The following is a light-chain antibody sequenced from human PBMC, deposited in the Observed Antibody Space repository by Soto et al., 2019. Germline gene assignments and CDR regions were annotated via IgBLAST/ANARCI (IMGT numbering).Light chain of an antibody. CDR2: GSS. V-gene: IGKV3-15*01. J-gene: IGKJ1*01. CDR1: QSVSTN. CDR3: QQYNNWHPWT. Sequence: EIVVTQSPATLSVSPGERAALSCRASQSVSTNLAFYQQKPGQAPRLLIYGSSTRATGIPARFSGSAPGTEFTLTISSLQYEDFAVYYCQQYNNWHPWTFGQGTKVDIK.